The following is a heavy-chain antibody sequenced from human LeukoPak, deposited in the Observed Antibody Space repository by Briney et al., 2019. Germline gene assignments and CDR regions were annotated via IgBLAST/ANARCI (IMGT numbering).Heavy chain of an antibody. CDR1: GFTFSSYE. J-gene: IGHJ4*02. V-gene: IGHV3-48*03. D-gene: IGHD3-16*01. Sequence: GGSLRLSCAASGFTFSSYEMNWVRQAPGKGLEWVSYISSSGRTIYYADSVKGRLTISRDNAKNSLYLQMNSLRAEDTAVYYCARGGPWLMWGQGTLVTVSS. CDR3: ARGGPWLM. CDR2: ISSSGRTI.